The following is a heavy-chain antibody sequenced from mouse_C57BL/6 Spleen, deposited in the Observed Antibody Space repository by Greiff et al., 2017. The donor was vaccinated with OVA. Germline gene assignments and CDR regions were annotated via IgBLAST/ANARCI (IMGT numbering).Heavy chain of an antibody. D-gene: IGHD2-3*01. CDR3: ARDDGYYVFDY. Sequence: VQLKESGGGLVKPGGSLKLSCAASGFTFSDYGMHWVRQASEKGLEWVAYISSGSSTIYYADTVKGRFTIFRDNAKNTLFLQMTSLRSEGTAMYYCARDDGYYVFDYWGQGTTLTVSS. CDR1: GFTFSDYG. CDR2: ISSGSSTI. J-gene: IGHJ2*01. V-gene: IGHV5-17*01.